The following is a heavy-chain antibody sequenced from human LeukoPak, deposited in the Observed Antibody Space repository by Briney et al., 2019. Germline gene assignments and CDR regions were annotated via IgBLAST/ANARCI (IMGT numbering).Heavy chain of an antibody. CDR1: GFTFSSYW. CDR3: ARVPTVKGYRLDY. CDR2: IKQDRSEK. Sequence: GGSLRLSCAASGFTFSSYWMSWVRQAPGKGLEWVANIKQDRSEKYYVDSVKGRFTISRDKAKNSLYLQMNSLRAEDTAVYYCARVPTVKGYRLDYWGQGTLVTVSS. D-gene: IGHD5-24*01. J-gene: IGHJ4*02. V-gene: IGHV3-7*01.